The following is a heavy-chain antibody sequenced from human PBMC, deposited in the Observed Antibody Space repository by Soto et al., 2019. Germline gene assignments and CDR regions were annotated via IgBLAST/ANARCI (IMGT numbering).Heavy chain of an antibody. CDR1: GYTLTSCY. J-gene: IGHJ5*02. CDR2: INPSGGST. D-gene: IGHD3-10*01. V-gene: IGHV1-46*03. Sequence: GASVKVSCKASGYTLTSCYMRWVRQAPGQGLEWMGIINPSGGSTSYAQKFQGRVTMTRDTSTSTVYMELSSLRSEDTAVYYCARSMVRGVTGWFDPWGQGTLVTVSS. CDR3: ARSMVRGVTGWFDP.